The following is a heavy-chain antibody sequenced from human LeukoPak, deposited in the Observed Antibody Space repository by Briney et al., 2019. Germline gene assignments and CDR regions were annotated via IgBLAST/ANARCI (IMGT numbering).Heavy chain of an antibody. V-gene: IGHV3-21*01. CDR3: ARAWVGATVYGPYFDY. D-gene: IGHD1-26*01. J-gene: IGHJ4*02. CDR1: GFTFSSYS. Sequence: GGSLRLSCAASGFTFSSYSMNWVRQAPGKGLEWVSSISSSSSYIYYADSVKGRFTISRDNAKNSLYLQMNSLRAEDTAVYYCARAWVGATVYGPYFDYWGQGTLVTVSS. CDR2: ISSSSSYI.